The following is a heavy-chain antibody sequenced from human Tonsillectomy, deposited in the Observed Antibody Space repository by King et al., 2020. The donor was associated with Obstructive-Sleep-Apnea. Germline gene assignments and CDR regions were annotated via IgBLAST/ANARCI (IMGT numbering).Heavy chain of an antibody. J-gene: IGHJ4*02. CDR2: MNPNCGNT. V-gene: IGHV1-8*01. D-gene: IGHD3-10*01. CDR3: ARNTRSGDC. CDR1: GYTFTNYD. Sequence: QVQLVQSGAEVKKPGASVKVSCKASGYTFTNYDINWVRQATGQGLEWMGWMNPNCGNTGSEQKFQGRVTMTMNTSISTAYMERSCLRSEDTAVYYCARNTRSGDCWGQGTLVTVSP.